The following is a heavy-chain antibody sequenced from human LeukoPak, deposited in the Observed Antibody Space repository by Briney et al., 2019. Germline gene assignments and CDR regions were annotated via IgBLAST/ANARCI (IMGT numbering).Heavy chain of an antibody. D-gene: IGHD6-13*01. Sequence: ASVKVSCKASGYTFTSYYMHWVRRAPGQGLEWMGIINPSGGSTSYAQKFQGRVTMTRDTSTSTVYMELSSLRSEDTAVYYCARAAYAKAAAAAGKGYFDYWGQGTLVTVSS. CDR2: INPSGGST. V-gene: IGHV1-46*01. CDR1: GYTFTSYY. CDR3: ARAAYAKAAAAAGKGYFDY. J-gene: IGHJ4*02.